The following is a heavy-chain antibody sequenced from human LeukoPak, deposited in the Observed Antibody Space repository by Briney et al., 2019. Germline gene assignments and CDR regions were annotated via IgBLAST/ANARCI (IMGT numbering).Heavy chain of an antibody. CDR1: GFTFSSYA. V-gene: IGHV3-23*01. D-gene: IGHD4-17*01. CDR3: AKGLGTTVTYYYYGMDV. Sequence: PGGSLRLSCAASGFTFSSYAMSWVRQAPGKGLEWVSAISGSGGSTYYADSVKGRFTISRDNSKNTLYLQMNSLRAEDTAVCYRAKGLGTTVTYYYYGMDVWGQGTTVTVSS. CDR2: ISGSGGST. J-gene: IGHJ6*02.